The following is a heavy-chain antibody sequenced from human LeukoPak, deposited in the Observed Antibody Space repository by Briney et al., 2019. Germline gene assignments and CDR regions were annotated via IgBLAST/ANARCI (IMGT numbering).Heavy chain of an antibody. Sequence: GGSLRLSCAASGFTFSSYAMSWVRQAPGKGLEWVSSISGNGGETYYADSVKGRFTISRDNSKNTLYLQMNSLRAEDTAVYYCARVATTRDIDYWGQGTLVTVSS. CDR1: GFTFSSYA. D-gene: IGHD5-24*01. J-gene: IGHJ4*02. CDR3: ARVATTRDIDY. V-gene: IGHV3-23*01. CDR2: ISGNGGET.